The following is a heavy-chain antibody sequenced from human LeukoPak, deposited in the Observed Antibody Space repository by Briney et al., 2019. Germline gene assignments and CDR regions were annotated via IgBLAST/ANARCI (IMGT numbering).Heavy chain of an antibody. Sequence: SGGSLRLSCAASGFPFSNYAMHWVRQAPGKGLEWVAVISYDGSNKYYADSVKGRFTISRDNSKNTLYLQMNSLRAEDTAVYYCARDDYYDTSALDYWGQGTLVTVSS. CDR1: GFPFSNYA. CDR3: ARDDYYDTSALDY. J-gene: IGHJ4*02. D-gene: IGHD3-22*01. V-gene: IGHV3-30*04. CDR2: ISYDGSNK.